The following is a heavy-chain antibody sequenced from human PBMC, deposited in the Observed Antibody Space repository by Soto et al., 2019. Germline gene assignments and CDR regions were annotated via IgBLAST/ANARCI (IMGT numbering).Heavy chain of an antibody. CDR3: AKMGYGGNYYYGMDV. Sequence: EVQLVESGGGLVKPGGSLRLSCAASGFTFSSYSMNWVRQAPGKGLEWVSSISSSSSYIYYADSVKGRFTISRDNAKNSLDLQMNSLRAEDTAVYYCAKMGYGGNYYYGMDVWGQGTTVTVSS. J-gene: IGHJ6*02. D-gene: IGHD2-15*01. V-gene: IGHV3-21*01. CDR2: ISSSSSYI. CDR1: GFTFSSYS.